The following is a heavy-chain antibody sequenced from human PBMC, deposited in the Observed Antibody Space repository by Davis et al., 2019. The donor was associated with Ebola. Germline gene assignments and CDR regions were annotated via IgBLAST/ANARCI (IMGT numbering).Heavy chain of an antibody. CDR2: ISAYNGNT. D-gene: IGHD1-7*01. CDR1: GYTFTSYG. Sequence: ASVKVSCKASGYTFTSYGISWVRQAPGQGLEWMGWISAYNGNTNYAQKLQGRVTMTTDTSTSTAYMELRSLRSDDTAVYYCATDQRWNYAGGYYYYGMDVWGQGTTVTVSS. V-gene: IGHV1-18*01. CDR3: ATDQRWNYAGGYYYYGMDV. J-gene: IGHJ6*02.